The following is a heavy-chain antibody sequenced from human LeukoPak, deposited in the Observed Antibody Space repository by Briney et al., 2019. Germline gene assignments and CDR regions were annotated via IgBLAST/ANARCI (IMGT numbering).Heavy chain of an antibody. CDR3: ATELRWKDH. CDR1: GYTFTNYD. V-gene: IGHV1-8*01. J-gene: IGHJ4*02. D-gene: IGHD4-23*01. Sequence: ASVKVSCKASGYTFTNYDINWVRQATGQGLEWMGYMKPNSGNTGYTQKFQGRVTMTRDTSISTAYMELSSLTSEDTAVYYCATELRWKDHWGQGTLVTVSS. CDR2: MKPNSGNT.